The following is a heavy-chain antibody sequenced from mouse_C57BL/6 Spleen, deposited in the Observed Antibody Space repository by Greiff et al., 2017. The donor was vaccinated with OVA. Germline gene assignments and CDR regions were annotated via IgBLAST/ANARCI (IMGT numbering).Heavy chain of an antibody. CDR2: IDPETGGT. CDR1: GYTFTDYE. V-gene: IGHV1-15*01. D-gene: IGHD2-1*01. CDR3: TREGSGNFGGFDY. Sequence: VQLQQSGAELVRPGASVTLSCKASGYTFTDYEMHWVKQTPVHGLEWIGAIDPETGGTAYNQKFKGKAILTADKSSSTAYMELRSLTSEDSAVYYCTREGSGNFGGFDYWGQGTTLTVAS. J-gene: IGHJ2*01.